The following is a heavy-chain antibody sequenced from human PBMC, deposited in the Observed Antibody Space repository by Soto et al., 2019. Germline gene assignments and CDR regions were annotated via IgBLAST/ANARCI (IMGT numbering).Heavy chain of an antibody. CDR2: IYPGDSDT. CDR1: GYSFTSYW. J-gene: IGHJ3*02. Sequence: GESLKISCKGSGYSFTSYWIGWVRQMPGKGLEWMGIIYPGDSDTRYSPSFQGQVTISADKSISTAYLQWSSLKASDTAMYYCARPCGSGWYEVDAFDIWGQGTMVTVSS. V-gene: IGHV5-51*01. CDR3: ARPCGSGWYEVDAFDI. D-gene: IGHD6-19*01.